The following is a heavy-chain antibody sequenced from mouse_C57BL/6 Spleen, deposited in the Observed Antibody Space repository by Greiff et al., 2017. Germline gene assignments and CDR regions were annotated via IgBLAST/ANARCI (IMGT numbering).Heavy chain of an antibody. CDR1: GFTFTDYY. Sequence: EVMLVESGGGLVQPGGSLSLSCAASGFTFTDYYMSWVRQPPGKALEWLGFIRNKANGSTTEYSSSVKGRFTISRANSPIIRYRQIDALEAKDRATYYCARSRYDGSSPWYYAMDYWGQGTSVTVSS. D-gene: IGHD1-1*01. J-gene: IGHJ4*01. V-gene: IGHV7-3*01. CDR3: ARSRYDGSSPWYYAMDY. CDR2: IRNKANGSTT.